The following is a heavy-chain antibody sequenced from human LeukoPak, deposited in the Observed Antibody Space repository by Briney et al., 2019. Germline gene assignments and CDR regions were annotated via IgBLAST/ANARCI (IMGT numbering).Heavy chain of an antibody. CDR3: AKDRVAVAGIFDY. CDR1: GFTFSSYA. Sequence: PGRSLGLSCAASGFTFSSYAMSWVRQAPGKGLEWVSAISGSGGSTYYADSVKGRFTISRDNSKNTLYLQMNSLRAEDTAVYYCAKDRVAVAGIFDYWGQGTLVTVSS. V-gene: IGHV3-23*01. J-gene: IGHJ4*02. D-gene: IGHD6-19*01. CDR2: ISGSGGST.